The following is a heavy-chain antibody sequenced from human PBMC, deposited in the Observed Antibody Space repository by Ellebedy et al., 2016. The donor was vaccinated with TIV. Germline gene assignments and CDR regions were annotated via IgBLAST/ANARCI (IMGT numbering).Heavy chain of an antibody. CDR3: ARGGGSRLNYAFDI. V-gene: IGHV3-48*04. Sequence: PGGSLRLSCAASRFTFSTYSMNWVRQAPGKGLEWVSYIGSNINIIYYADSVKGRFTISRDNAKNSLYLQMNSLRAEDTAVYYCARGGGSRLNYAFDIWGPGTMVTVSS. CDR2: IGSNINII. D-gene: IGHD3-10*01. J-gene: IGHJ3*02. CDR1: RFTFSTYS.